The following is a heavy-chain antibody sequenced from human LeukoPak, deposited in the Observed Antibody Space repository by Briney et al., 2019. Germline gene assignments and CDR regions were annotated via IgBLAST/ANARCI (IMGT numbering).Heavy chain of an antibody. Sequence: GGSLRLSCAASGFTFSSYAMHWVRQAPGKGLEWVAVISYDGSNKYYADSVKGRFTISRDNSKNTLYLQMNSLRAEDTAVYYCAREDYNSPFDYWGQGTLVTVSS. J-gene: IGHJ4*02. D-gene: IGHD5-24*01. CDR1: GFTFSSYA. CDR2: ISYDGSNK. V-gene: IGHV3-30-3*01. CDR3: AREDYNSPFDY.